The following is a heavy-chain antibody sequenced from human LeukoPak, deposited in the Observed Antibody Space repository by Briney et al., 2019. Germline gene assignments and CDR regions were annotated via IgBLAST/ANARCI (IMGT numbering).Heavy chain of an antibody. D-gene: IGHD3-22*01. Sequence: PGGSLRLSCAASGFTFSNYAMNWVRQAPGKGLEWVSGISGSGGSTYYADSVKGRFTISRDNSKNTLYLQMNSLRAEDTAVYYCAKRLYYDSSGYSGWGQGTLVTVSS. CDR3: AKRLYYDSSGYSG. J-gene: IGHJ4*02. CDR2: ISGSGGST. CDR1: GFTFSNYA. V-gene: IGHV3-23*01.